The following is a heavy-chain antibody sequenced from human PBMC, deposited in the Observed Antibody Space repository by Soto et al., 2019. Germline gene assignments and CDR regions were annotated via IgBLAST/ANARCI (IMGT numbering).Heavy chain of an antibody. V-gene: IGHV3-7*04. Sequence: EVHLVESGGDLVQPGGSLRLSCVASGFTFSDYWMTWVRQTPGKGLEGVANMNPDGSEQYYLNSVKGRFTISRDNAKNSLYLQMNSLRGEDTDVYYCTRDLNHDCGPWGQGTQVIVSS. CDR2: MNPDGSEQ. CDR1: GFTFSDYW. J-gene: IGHJ5*02. CDR3: TRDLNHDCGP. D-gene: IGHD2-21*01.